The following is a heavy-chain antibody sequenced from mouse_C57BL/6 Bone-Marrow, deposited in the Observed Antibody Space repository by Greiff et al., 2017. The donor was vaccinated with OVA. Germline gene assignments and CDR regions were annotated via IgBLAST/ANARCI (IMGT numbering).Heavy chain of an antibody. Sequence: QVQLKESGPELVKPGASVKISCKASGYSFTSYYIHWVKQRPGQGLEWIGWIYPGSGNTKYTEKFKGKATLTADTSSSTAYMQLSSLTSEDSAVYYCAKEEGYFFFDYWGQGTTLTVSS. J-gene: IGHJ2*01. CDR1: GYSFTSYY. V-gene: IGHV1-66*01. D-gene: IGHD2-3*01. CDR3: AKEEGYFFFDY. CDR2: IYPGSGNT.